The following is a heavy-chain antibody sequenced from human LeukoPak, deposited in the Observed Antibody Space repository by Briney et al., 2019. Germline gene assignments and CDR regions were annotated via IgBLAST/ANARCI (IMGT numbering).Heavy chain of an antibody. CDR1: GGSISSSSYY. Sequence: SETLSLTCTVSGGSISSSSYYWSWIRQHPGKGLEWIGYIYYSGSTYYNPSLKSRVTISVDTSKNQFSLKLSSVTAADTAVYYCASRGGYYDSSGYRYFDYWGQGTLVTVSS. V-gene: IGHV4-31*03. CDR3: ASRGGYYDSSGYRYFDY. D-gene: IGHD3-22*01. J-gene: IGHJ4*02. CDR2: IYYSGST.